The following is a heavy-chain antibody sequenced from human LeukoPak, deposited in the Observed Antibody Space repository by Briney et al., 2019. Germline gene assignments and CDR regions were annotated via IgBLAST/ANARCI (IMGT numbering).Heavy chain of an antibody. V-gene: IGHV5-51*01. D-gene: IGHD4-23*01. CDR1: GYSFTNYW. CDR2: IYPGDSDT. Sequence: GESLHSSSKGSGYSFTNYWIGWVRQMPGKGLEWMGIIYPGDSDTRYSPSFQGQVTISADKSSSTAYLQWSSLKASDTAMYYCARPRGYGGKYDAFDIWGQGALGTASS. CDR3: ARPRGYGGKYDAFDI. J-gene: IGHJ3*02.